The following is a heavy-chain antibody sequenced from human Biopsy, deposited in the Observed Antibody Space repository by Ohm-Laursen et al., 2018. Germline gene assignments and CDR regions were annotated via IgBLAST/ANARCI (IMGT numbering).Heavy chain of an antibody. Sequence: PSQTLSLTCTVSGGSISSDYWSWIRQSPGKGLEWIGYIYYSGSTNYNPSLKSRVTISVDTSRNQFSLKLSSVTAADTAVYYCAGRPWPNAFDIWGQGTMVTVSS. J-gene: IGHJ3*02. CDR1: GGSISSDY. V-gene: IGHV4-59*01. D-gene: IGHD5-12*01. CDR2: IYYSGST. CDR3: AGRPWPNAFDI.